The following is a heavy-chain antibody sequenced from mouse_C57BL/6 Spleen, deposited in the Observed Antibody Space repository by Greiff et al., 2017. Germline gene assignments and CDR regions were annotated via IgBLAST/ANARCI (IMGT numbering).Heavy chain of an antibody. V-gene: IGHV3-6*01. Sequence: EVKLVESGPGLVKPSQSLSLTCSVSGYSFTSGYFWYWIRQFPGNILEWMGFISYDGSNNYNPSLKNRNSITRDTSKNQFFLKLNSVTTEDTATYYCASGDYVYAMDYWGQGTSVTVSS. CDR3: ASGDYVYAMDY. D-gene: IGHD2-13*01. J-gene: IGHJ4*01. CDR2: ISYDGSN. CDR1: GYSFTSGYF.